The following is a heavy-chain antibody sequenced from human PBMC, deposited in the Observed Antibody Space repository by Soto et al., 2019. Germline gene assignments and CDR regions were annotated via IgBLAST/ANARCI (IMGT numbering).Heavy chain of an antibody. J-gene: IGHJ4*02. CDR1: GGSFSGYY. V-gene: IGHV4-34*01. D-gene: IGHD6-13*01. CDR3: ARGGSSSWYRAIFDY. CDR2: INHSGST. Sequence: PSETLSLTCAVYGGSFSGYYWSWIRQPPGKGLEWIGEINHSGSTNYSPSLKSRVTISVDTSKNQFSLKLSSVTAADTAVYYCARGGSSSWYRAIFDYWGQGTLVTVSS.